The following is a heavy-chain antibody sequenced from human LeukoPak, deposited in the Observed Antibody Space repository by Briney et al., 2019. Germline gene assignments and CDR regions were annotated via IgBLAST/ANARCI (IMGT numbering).Heavy chain of an antibody. CDR2: IGGIGART. V-gene: IGHV3-23*01. J-gene: IGHJ6*02. CDR1: GFTFSTYG. D-gene: IGHD5-12*01. Sequence: GGSLRLSCAASGFTFSTYGMSWVRQAPGKGLEWVSSIGGIGARTYTADSVKGRFTISRDHSNNTLSLQMMSLRVEDTAIYYCAKDLRRGYVGLNAFDVWGQGTTVIVSS. CDR3: AKDLRRGYVGLNAFDV.